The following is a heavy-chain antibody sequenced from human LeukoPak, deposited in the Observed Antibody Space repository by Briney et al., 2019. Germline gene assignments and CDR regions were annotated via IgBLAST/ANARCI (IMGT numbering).Heavy chain of an antibody. CDR2: ISWNSDNI. D-gene: IGHD2/OR15-2a*01. Sequence: SLRLSCAASGFTFDDYAMHWVRQTPGKGLEWVSGISWNSDNIDYADSVKGRFTISRDNAMNSVYLQMNSLRAEDTAVYSCARGPILGDLWGQGTLVIVSS. CDR1: GFTFDDYA. J-gene: IGHJ5*02. V-gene: IGHV3-9*01. CDR3: ARGPILGDL.